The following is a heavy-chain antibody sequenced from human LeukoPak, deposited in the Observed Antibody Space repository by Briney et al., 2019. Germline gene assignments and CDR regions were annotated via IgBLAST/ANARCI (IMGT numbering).Heavy chain of an antibody. J-gene: IGHJ3*02. CDR1: GFTFSSYW. V-gene: IGHV3-74*01. CDR3: ARGEIVGTPDDAFDI. D-gene: IGHD1-26*01. Sequence: QPGGSLRLSCAASGFTFSSYWMHWVRQAPGKGLVWVSSINGDGRSTNYADSVKGRFTISRDNAKNTLYLQMNSLRVEDTAIYYCARGEIVGTPDDAFDIWGHGTMVSVSS. CDR2: INGDGRST.